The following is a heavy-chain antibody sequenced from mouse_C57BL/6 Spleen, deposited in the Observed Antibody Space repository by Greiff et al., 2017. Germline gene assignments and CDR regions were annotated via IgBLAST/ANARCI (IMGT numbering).Heavy chain of an antibody. CDR1: GYSFTGYF. J-gene: IGHJ3*01. D-gene: IGHD2-5*01. CDR2: IIPYNGDT. CDR3: ARVESNSEFAY. Sequence: VQLQQSGPELVKPGDSVKISCKASGYSFTGYFMNWVMQSHGKSLEWIGRIIPYNGDTFYNQKFKGKATLTVDKSSSTAHMELRSLTSEDSAVYYCARVESNSEFAYWGQGTTVTVSA. V-gene: IGHV1-20*01.